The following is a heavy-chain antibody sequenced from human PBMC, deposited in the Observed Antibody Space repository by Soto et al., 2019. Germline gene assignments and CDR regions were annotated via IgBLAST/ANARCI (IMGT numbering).Heavy chain of an antibody. V-gene: IGHV4-30-2*01. Sequence: SKTLSLTCAVSGGSISSGGYSWSWIRQPPGKGLEWIGYIYHSGSTYYNPSLKSRVTISVDRSKNQFSLKLSSVTAADTAVYYCARTVRLYYDILTGYPYYFDYWGQGTLVTVSS. CDR1: GGSISSGGYS. CDR2: IYHSGST. CDR3: ARTVRLYYDILTGYPYYFDY. J-gene: IGHJ4*02. D-gene: IGHD3-9*01.